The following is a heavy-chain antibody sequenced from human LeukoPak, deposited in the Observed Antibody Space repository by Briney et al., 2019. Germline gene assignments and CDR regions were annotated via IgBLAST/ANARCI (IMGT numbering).Heavy chain of an antibody. CDR3: AELGITMIGGV. D-gene: IGHD3-10*02. V-gene: IGHV3-7*01. CDR2: IKQDGSEK. J-gene: IGHJ6*04. Sequence: GGSLRLSCAASGFTFSRYNMDWVRQAPGRGLEWVANIKQDGSEKYYVDSVKGRFTISRDNAKNSLFLEMNSLRVDDTAVYYCAELGITMIGGVWGKGTTVTISS. CDR1: GFTFSRYN.